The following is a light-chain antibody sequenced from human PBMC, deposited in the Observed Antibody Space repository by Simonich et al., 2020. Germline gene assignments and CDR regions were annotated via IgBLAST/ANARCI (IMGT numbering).Light chain of an antibody. Sequence: QSVLTQPPSASGTPGQRVTISCSGSSSNIGSNYVSWYQQLPGTAPKLLIYRNNQRPSGVPDRFSGAKSCTSASLAISGLRSEDEADYYCAAWDDSLSGWVFGGGTKLTVL. CDR2: RNN. J-gene: IGLJ3*02. CDR3: AAWDDSLSGWV. V-gene: IGLV1-47*01. CDR1: SSNIGSNY.